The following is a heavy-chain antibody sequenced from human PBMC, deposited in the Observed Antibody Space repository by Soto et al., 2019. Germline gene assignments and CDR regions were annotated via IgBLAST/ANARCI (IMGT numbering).Heavy chain of an antibody. CDR2: INPSGGST. D-gene: IGHD4-17*01. CDR1: GYTFTSYY. J-gene: IGHJ4*02. CDR3: ARVYISGDRTDDY. Sequence: SVKVSCKASGYTFTSYYMHWVRQAPGQGLEWMGIINPSGGSTSYAQKFQGRVTMTRDTSTSTVYMELSSLRSEDTAVYYCARVYISGDRTDDYWGQGTLVTAPQ. V-gene: IGHV1-46*01.